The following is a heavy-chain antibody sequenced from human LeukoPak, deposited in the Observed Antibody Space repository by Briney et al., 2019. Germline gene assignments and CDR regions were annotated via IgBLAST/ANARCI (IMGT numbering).Heavy chain of an antibody. CDR3: AKGNGDHAIHPDY. D-gene: IGHD4-17*01. J-gene: IGHJ4*02. Sequence: PGGSLRLSCAASGFTFSSYAMTWVRQAPGKGLEWVSAISGSGGRTYYADSVKGRFTISRDNSRNTLYLQMNSLRADGTAVYYCAKGNGDHAIHPDYWGQGTLVTVSS. V-gene: IGHV3-23*01. CDR1: GFTFSSYA. CDR2: ISGSGGRT.